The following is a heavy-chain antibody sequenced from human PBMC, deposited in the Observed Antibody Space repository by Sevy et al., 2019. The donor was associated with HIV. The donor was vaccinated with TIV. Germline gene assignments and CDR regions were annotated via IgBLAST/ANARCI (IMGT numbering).Heavy chain of an antibody. J-gene: IGHJ5*02. CDR1: GFTFSSYW. V-gene: IGHV3-7*01. D-gene: IGHD3-3*01. Sequence: GSLRLSCAASGFTFSSYWMSWVRQAPGKGLEWVANIKQDGSEKYYVDSVKGRFTISRDNAKNSLYLQMNSLRAEDTAVYYCASERITIFGVVIPNWFDPWGQGTLVTVSS. CDR3: ASERITIFGVVIPNWFDP. CDR2: IKQDGSEK.